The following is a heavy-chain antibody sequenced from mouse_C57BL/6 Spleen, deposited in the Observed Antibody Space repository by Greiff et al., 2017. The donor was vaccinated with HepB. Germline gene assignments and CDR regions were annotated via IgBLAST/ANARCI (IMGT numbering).Heavy chain of an antibody. CDR1: GFTFSDYG. CDR2: ISSGSSTI. V-gene: IGHV5-17*01. J-gene: IGHJ1*03. D-gene: IGHD1-1*01. CDR3: ARDYYYGSSYVYFDV. Sequence: VQLQQSGGGLVKPGGSLKLSCAASGFTFSDYGMHWVRQAPEKGLEWVAYISSGSSTIYYADTVKGRFTISRDNAKNTLFLQMTSLRSEDTAMYYCARDYYYGSSYVYFDVWGTGTTVTVSS.